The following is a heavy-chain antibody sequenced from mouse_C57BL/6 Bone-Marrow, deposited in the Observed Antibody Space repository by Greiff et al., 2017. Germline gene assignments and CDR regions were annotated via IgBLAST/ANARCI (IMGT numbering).Heavy chain of an antibody. CDR1: GYTFTSYG. CDR3: ARDLYYGYYDAMDY. V-gene: IGHV1-81*01. J-gene: IGHJ4*01. D-gene: IGHD2-2*01. Sequence: VQLQQSGAELARPGASVKLSCKASGYTFTSYGISWVKQRTGQGLEWIGEIYPRSGNTYYNEKFKGKATLTADKSSSTAFMELRSLTSEDSAFYFCARDLYYGYYDAMDYGGQGTSVTVSS. CDR2: IYPRSGNT.